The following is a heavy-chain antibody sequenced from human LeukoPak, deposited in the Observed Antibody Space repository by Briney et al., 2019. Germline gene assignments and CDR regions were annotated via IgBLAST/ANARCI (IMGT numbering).Heavy chain of an antibody. V-gene: IGHV3-23*01. CDR3: XXAHRAMVTVAFDY. CDR2: ISGSGGST. CDR1: GFTFSSYA. J-gene: IGHJ4*02. Sequence: GGSLRLSCAASGFTFSSYAMSWVRQAPGKGLEWVSAISGSGGSTYYADSVKGRFTISRDNSKNSLYLQMNSLRAEDTAVYYXXXAHRAMVTVAFDYWGQGTLVTVSS. D-gene: IGHD5-18*01.